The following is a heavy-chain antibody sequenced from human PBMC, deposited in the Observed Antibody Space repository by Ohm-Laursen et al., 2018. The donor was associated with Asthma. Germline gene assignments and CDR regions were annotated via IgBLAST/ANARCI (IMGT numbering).Heavy chain of an antibody. CDR1: GFTFSNAW. Sequence: SLRLSCAASGFTFSNAWMSWVRQAPGKGLEWVSVIYSGGSTYYADSVKGRFTVSRDNSKNTLYLQMNSLRAEDTAVYYCARGKLDFWSGYRYGMDVWGQGTTVTVSS. J-gene: IGHJ6*02. CDR3: ARGKLDFWSGYRYGMDV. V-gene: IGHV3-53*01. D-gene: IGHD3-3*01. CDR2: IYSGGST.